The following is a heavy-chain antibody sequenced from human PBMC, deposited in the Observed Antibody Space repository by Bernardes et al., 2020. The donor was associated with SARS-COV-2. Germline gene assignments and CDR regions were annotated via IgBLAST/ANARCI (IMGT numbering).Heavy chain of an antibody. V-gene: IGHV1-24*01. CDR1: GYTLTELS. CDR3: ATDQRYYDILTGRTYYYGMDG. CDR2: FDPEDGET. Sequence: ASEKVSCKVSGYTLTELSMHWVRQAPGKGLEWMGGFDPEDGETIYAQKFQGRVTMTEDTSTDTAYMELSSLRSEDTAVYYCATDQRYYDILTGRTYYYGMDGWGQGTTVTVSS. D-gene: IGHD3-9*01. J-gene: IGHJ6*02.